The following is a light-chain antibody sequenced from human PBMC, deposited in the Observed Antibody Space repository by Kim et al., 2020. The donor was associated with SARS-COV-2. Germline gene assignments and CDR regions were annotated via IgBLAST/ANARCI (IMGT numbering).Light chain of an antibody. CDR3: QQDDSLSRLA. J-gene: IGKJ4*01. V-gene: IGKV1-33*01. CDR1: QDIGKY. Sequence: DIQMTQSPSSLSASVGDRVTITCQASQDIGKYLNWYQQKPGKAPKLLIYDTSNLETGVPSRFSGSGSGTDFTFTISSLQPEDIAMYFCQQDDSLSRLAFGGGTKVDIK. CDR2: DTS.